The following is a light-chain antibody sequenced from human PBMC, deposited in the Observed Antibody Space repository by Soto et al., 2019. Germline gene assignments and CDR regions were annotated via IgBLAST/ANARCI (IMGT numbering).Light chain of an antibody. V-gene: IGLV1-40*01. Sequence: QSVLTQPPSVSGAPGQRVTISCTGSSSKIGAGYDVHWYQQLPGTAPKLLIYGNSNRPSGVPDRFSGSKSGTSASLAITGLQAEDGADYYCQYYDSSLSGCYVFGTGNKVTVL. CDR1: SSKIGAGYD. J-gene: IGLJ1*01. CDR3: QYYDSSLSGCYV. CDR2: GNS.